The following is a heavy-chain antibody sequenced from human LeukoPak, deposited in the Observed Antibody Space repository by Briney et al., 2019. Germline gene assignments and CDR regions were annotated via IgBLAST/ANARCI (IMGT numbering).Heavy chain of an antibody. D-gene: IGHD3-22*01. CDR1: GFTFSSYE. J-gene: IGHJ4*02. V-gene: IGHV3-48*03. Sequence: PGGSLRLSCAASGFTFSSYEMNWVRQAPGKGLEWVSYISSSGTTIYYADSLKGRFTISRDNSKNTLYLQMNSPRAEDTAVYYCAKDQYYYDSSGYLFDYWGQGTLVTVSS. CDR3: AKDQYYYDSSGYLFDY. CDR2: ISSSGTTI.